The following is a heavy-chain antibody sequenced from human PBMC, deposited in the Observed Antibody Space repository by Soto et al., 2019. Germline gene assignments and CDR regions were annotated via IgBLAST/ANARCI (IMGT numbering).Heavy chain of an antibody. Sequence: EVQLLQSGGGLVRPGRSLTLSCAASGFTFTTYAMTWVRQAPGKGLEWVSSVTANGGRTYYADSVKGRFTISRDSSKNTLYLQMNSLRADDTAVYYCAKDQQLEGPTFFFPPVSTPDGMDVWGQGTTVTVSS. J-gene: IGHJ6*02. CDR3: AKDQQLEGPTFFFPPVSTPDGMDV. CDR2: VTANGGRT. D-gene: IGHD6-13*01. V-gene: IGHV3-23*01. CDR1: GFTFTTYA.